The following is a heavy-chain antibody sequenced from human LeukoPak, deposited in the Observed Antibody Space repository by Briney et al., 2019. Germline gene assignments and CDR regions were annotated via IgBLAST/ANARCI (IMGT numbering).Heavy chain of an antibody. V-gene: IGHV1-8*01. D-gene: IGHD6-13*01. CDR3: ARRIAAAGVGIVY. CDR1: GHTFTSYD. Sequence: ASVKVSCKASGHTFTSYDINWVRQATGQGLEWMGWMNPDSGNTGYAQKFQGRVTMTRSPSISTAYMELSSLTSEDTAVYYCARRIAAAGVGIVYWGQGTLATVSS. CDR2: MNPDSGNT. J-gene: IGHJ4*02.